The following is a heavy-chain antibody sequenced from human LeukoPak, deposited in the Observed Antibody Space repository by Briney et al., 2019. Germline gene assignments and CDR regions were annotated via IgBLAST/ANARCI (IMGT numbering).Heavy chain of an antibody. CDR1: GFTFSSYA. CDR3: AKDHRITIFGVVTNDY. D-gene: IGHD3-3*01. Sequence: GGSLRLSCAASGFTFSSYAMSWVRQAPGKGLEWVSAISGSGGSTYYADSVKGRFTISRDNSKNTLYLQMNSLRAEDTAVYYCAKDHRITIFGVVTNDYWGPGTLVTVSS. V-gene: IGHV3-23*01. J-gene: IGHJ4*02. CDR2: ISGSGGST.